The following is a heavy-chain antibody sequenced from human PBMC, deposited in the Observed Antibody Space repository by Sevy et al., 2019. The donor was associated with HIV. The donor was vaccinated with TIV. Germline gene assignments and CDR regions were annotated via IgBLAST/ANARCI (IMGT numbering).Heavy chain of an antibody. D-gene: IGHD1-26*01. Sequence: GSLRLSCTVSGGSITSLYWNWIRQPPGKGLEWIANIYYNGYINYNPSLKSRVTLSLDTSKNQFYLRLSSVTAADTAMYYCVGENAWGRGYSWGQGTLVTVSS. CDR1: GGSITSLY. V-gene: IGHV4-59*08. CDR3: VGENAWGRGYS. CDR2: IYYNGYI. J-gene: IGHJ4*02.